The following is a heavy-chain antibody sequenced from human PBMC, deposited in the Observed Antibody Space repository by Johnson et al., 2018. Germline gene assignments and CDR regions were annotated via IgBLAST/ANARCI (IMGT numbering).Heavy chain of an antibody. CDR3: ATMKYFYYYVTSFNI. V-gene: IGHV4-59*01. CDR1: GASISSSY. CDR2: VYYSGIT. Sequence: QVQLQESGPGLVKPSETLSLTCTVSGASISSSYWSWIRQPPGKGLEWIGYVYYSGITNYNPSLKGRVSISLDMSNNRFSLQLTSLTTADTAVYYCATMKYFYYYVTSFNIWGHGTMVTVSS. D-gene: IGHD3-16*01. J-gene: IGHJ3*02.